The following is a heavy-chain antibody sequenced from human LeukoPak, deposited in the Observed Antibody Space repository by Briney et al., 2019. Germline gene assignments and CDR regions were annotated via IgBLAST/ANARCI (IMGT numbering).Heavy chain of an antibody. Sequence: ASVKVSCEASRDTFTSYDTNCVREGTGQGVERMGWMNPNSGNTGYAQKFQGGVTTTRNTSISTAYMELSSLRSEDTAVYYGARQGLLRFSASADQNYGMDVWGQGTPVTVSS. V-gene: IGHV1-8*01. CDR2: MNPNSGNT. CDR1: RDTFTSYD. CDR3: ARQGLLRFSASADQNYGMDV. D-gene: IGHD3-3*01. J-gene: IGHJ6*02.